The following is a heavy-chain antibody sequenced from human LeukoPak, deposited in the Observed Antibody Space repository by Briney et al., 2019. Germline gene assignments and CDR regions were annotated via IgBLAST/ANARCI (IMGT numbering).Heavy chain of an antibody. D-gene: IGHD3-22*01. CDR1: GFTFSSYA. CDR3: AKWEYYDSSGYGDY. Sequence: GGSLRLSCAASGFTFSSYAMSWVRQAPGKGLEWVSAISGSGGSTYYADSVKGRFTISRDNSKNTLYLQINSLRAGDTAIYYCAKWEYYDSSGYGDYWGQGTLVTVSS. J-gene: IGHJ4*02. CDR2: ISGSGGST. V-gene: IGHV3-23*01.